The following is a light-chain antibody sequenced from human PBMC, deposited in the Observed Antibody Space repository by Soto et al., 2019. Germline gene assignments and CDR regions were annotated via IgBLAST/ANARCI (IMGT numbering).Light chain of an antibody. Sequence: EIVLTQSPGTLSLSPGERATLSCRASQSVSSSYLAWYQQKPGQAPRLLIDGASSRAAGIPDRFSGSGSGTDFTLTISRLEPEDCAVYYCQQYCSSLYTFGQGTKLEIK. CDR1: QSVSSSY. CDR3: QQYCSSLYT. J-gene: IGKJ2*01. CDR2: GAS. V-gene: IGKV3-20*01.